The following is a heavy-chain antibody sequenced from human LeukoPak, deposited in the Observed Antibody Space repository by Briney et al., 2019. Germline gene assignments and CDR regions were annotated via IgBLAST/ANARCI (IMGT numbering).Heavy chain of an antibody. CDR1: GFTFSSYW. V-gene: IGHV3-7*01. Sequence: GGSLRLSCAASGFTFSSYWMSWVRQAPGKGLEWVANIKQDGSEKYYVDSVKGRFTISRDNAKNSLYLQMSSLRAEDTAVYYCARDLGELYYDILTGFFDYWGQGTLVTASS. D-gene: IGHD3-9*01. CDR3: ARDLGELYYDILTGFFDY. J-gene: IGHJ4*02. CDR2: IKQDGSEK.